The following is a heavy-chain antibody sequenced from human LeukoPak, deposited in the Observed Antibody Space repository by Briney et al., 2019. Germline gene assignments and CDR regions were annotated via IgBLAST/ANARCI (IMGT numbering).Heavy chain of an antibody. CDR3: AEAASVRGVSY. CDR2: INGDGSTT. CDR1: GFTFSSYW. V-gene: IGHV3-74*01. D-gene: IGHD3-10*01. Sequence: GGSLRLSCAASGFTFSSYWMHWVRQAPGKGPLWVSHINGDGSTTNYADSVKGRFTISRDNAKNTLYLQMNSLRAEDTAVYYCAEAASVRGVSYWGQGTLVTVSS. J-gene: IGHJ4*02.